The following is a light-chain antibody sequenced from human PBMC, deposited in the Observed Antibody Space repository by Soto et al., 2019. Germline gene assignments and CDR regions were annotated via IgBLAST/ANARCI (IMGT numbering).Light chain of an antibody. V-gene: IGKV1-5*03. J-gene: IGKJ1*01. CDR1: QSVSDW. CDR3: QQYTTYAVT. Sequence: DIQMTQSPSTLSASVGDRVTITCRASQSVSDWLAWYQQKPGKAPNLLIYRTSNLESGVPSRFSGSGSGTEFTLTFSSRQPDDFATYYCQQYTTYAVTFGQGAKVDIK. CDR2: RTS.